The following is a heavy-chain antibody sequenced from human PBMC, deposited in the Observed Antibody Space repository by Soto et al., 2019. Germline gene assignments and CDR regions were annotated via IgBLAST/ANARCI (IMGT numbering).Heavy chain of an antibody. J-gene: IGHJ6*02. CDR2: ISYDGSNK. Sequence: GSLRLSCAASGFTFSSYGMHWVRQAPGKGLEWVAVISYDGSNKYYADSVKGRFTISRDNSKNTLYLQMNSLRAEDTAVYYCAKERTGGSSWNYYYYGMDVWGQGTTVTVSS. CDR1: GFTFSSYG. D-gene: IGHD6-13*01. CDR3: AKERTGGSSWNYYYYGMDV. V-gene: IGHV3-30*18.